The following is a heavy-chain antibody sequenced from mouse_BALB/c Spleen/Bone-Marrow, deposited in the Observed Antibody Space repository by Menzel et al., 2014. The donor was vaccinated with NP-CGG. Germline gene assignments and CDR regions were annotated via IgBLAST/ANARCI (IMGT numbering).Heavy chain of an antibody. CDR3: ARRDFRSWFAY. Sequence: VQLQQSGAELVKPGASVNLSCKASGYTFTSYWVYWVKQRPGQGLEWIGEINPSNGRVNYNEKFKNKATLTVDKSTSTAYMQVSSLTSEDSAVYYCARRDFRSWFAYWGQGTLVTVSA. CDR2: INPSNGRV. J-gene: IGHJ3*01. V-gene: IGHV1S81*02. D-gene: IGHD2-14*01. CDR1: GYTFTSYW.